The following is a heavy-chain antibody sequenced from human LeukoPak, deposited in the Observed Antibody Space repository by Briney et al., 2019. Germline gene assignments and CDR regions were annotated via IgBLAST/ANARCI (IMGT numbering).Heavy chain of an antibody. CDR2: IYTSGST. J-gene: IGHJ3*02. V-gene: IGHV4-61*02. CDR1: GGSISSGNYY. D-gene: IGHD2-15*01. CDR3: ARAYPFLGYCSGGSCPNDAFDI. Sequence: NPSETLSLTCTVSGGSISSGNYYWSWIRQPAGKGLEWIGRIYTSGSTNYNPSLKSRVTISVDKSKNQFSLKLSSVTAADTAVYYCARAYPFLGYCSGGSCPNDAFDIWGQGTMVTVSS.